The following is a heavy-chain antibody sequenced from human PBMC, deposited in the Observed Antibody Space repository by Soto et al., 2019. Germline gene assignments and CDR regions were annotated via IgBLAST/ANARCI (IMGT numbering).Heavy chain of an antibody. J-gene: IGHJ4*02. CDR2: ISSSSSYI. CDR3: ARDASPTDNDFDY. Sequence: PGGSLRLSCAASGFTFSSYSMNWVRQAPGKGLEWVSSISSSSSYIYYADSVKGRFTISRDNAKNSLYLQMNSLRAEDTAVYYCARDASPTDNDFDYWGQGTLVTVSS. V-gene: IGHV3-21*01. CDR1: GFTFSSYS.